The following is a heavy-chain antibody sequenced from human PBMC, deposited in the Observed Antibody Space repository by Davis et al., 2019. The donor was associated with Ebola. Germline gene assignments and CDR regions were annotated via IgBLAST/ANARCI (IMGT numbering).Heavy chain of an antibody. CDR2: IIPIFGTA. J-gene: IGHJ6*02. CDR1: GGTFSSYA. Sequence: SVKVSCKASGGTFSSYAISWVRQAPGQGLEWMGGIIPIFGTANYAQKFQGRVTITTDTSTSTAYMELRSLRSDDTAVYYCARDGQRNQYYDVLTGYHYYSMDVWGQGTTVTVSS. CDR3: ARDGQRNQYYDVLTGYHYYSMDV. V-gene: IGHV1-69*05. D-gene: IGHD3-9*01.